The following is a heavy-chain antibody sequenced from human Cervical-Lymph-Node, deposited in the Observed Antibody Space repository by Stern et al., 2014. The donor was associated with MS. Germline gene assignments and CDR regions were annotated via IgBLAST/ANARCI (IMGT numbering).Heavy chain of an antibody. J-gene: IGHJ3*01. Sequence: QVTLTESGPTLVKSTPTLTLNCSLSGFSLSTSGVGVGWVRQPPGKALVGLVLIYWDDDKRYSPSLKSSLTITKDNSENQVVLTMTNMDPVDTATYYCAHRLLNTIFGIVYTKEVAFDVWGQGTMVRVSS. V-gene: IGHV2-5*02. D-gene: IGHD3-3*01. CDR2: IYWDDDK. CDR1: GFSLSTSGVG. CDR3: AHRLLNTIFGIVYTKEVAFDV.